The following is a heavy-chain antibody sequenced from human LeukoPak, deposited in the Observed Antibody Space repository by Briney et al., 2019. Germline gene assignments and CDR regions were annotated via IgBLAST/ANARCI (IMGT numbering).Heavy chain of an antibody. D-gene: IGHD6-19*01. CDR2: ISSGSNYI. J-gene: IGHJ4*02. V-gene: IGHV3-21*01. CDR1: GFTFSNYY. Sequence: GGSLRLSCAASGFTFSNYYMNWVRQAPGKRLEWVSSISSGSNYIYYADSLKGRFTISRDNAKNSLYLQMNSLRAEDTAVYYCATGVRGYNSALDYWGQGTLVTVSP. CDR3: ATGVRGYNSALDY.